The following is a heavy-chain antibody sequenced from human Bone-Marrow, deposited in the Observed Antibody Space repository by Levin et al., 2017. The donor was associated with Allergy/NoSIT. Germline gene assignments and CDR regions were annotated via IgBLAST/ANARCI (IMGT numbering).Heavy chain of an antibody. J-gene: IGHJ4*02. D-gene: IGHD3-16*01. V-gene: IGHV3-53*01. CDR3: VRGYKFGLADF. CDR1: GFTIRSNY. CDR2: IYSSGKT. Sequence: LSLTCAVSGFTIRSNYMSWVRQAPGKGPEWVSIIYSSGKTDDADSVKGRFTISRDSFINTLYLQMTSLRADDTAMYYCVRGYKFGLADFWGQGTPVTVSS.